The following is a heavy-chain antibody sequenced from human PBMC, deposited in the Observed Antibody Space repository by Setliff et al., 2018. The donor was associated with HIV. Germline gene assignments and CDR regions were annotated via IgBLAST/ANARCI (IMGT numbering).Heavy chain of an antibody. J-gene: IGHJ5*02. V-gene: IGHV4-39*01. D-gene: IGHD2-2*02. CDR2: IYSSGST. CDR1: GGSTRTSGYY. CDR3: ARYTSKVDWFDP. Sequence: SETLSLTCTVSGGSTRTSGYYWGWIRQPPGKGREWIGSIYSSGSTYYNPSLKSRVSISVDTSKNQFSLKLRSVTAADTAVYYCARYTSKVDWFDPWGQGTLVTVSS.